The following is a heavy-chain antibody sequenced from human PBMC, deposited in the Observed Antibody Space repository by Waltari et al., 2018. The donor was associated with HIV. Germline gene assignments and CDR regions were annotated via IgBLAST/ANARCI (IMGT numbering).Heavy chain of an antibody. J-gene: IGHJ2*01. V-gene: IGHV4-34*01. CDR3: ARWRGHFDV. CDR2: INHSETV. CDR1: GGSLTGNY. D-gene: IGHD3-3*01. Sequence: QVELQQWGGGLVLKPSETLSLACALSGGSLTGNYWRWIRPGPGKGPEWSGEINHSETVNYNPSLRRQITISFDMPSNQSSLRLTSVTAADSAAYYCARWRGHFDVWGRGTLVTVS.